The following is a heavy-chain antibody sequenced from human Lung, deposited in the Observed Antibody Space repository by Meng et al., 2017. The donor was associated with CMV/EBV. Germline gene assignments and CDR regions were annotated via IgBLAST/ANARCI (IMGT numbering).Heavy chain of an antibody. V-gene: IGHV1-69*10. CDR1: GDTFGYFA. J-gene: IGHJ4*02. Sequence: SXXVSXKTSGDTFGYFAISWVRQAPGQGLEWMGGIIPLLTVKNYAQNFQGRVTISADKSTATVYLELTGLRPDDTAVYFCARDPTVAAAGSNYFDSWGQGTXVTVSS. D-gene: IGHD6-25*01. CDR3: ARDPTVAAAGSNYFDS. CDR2: IIPLLTVK.